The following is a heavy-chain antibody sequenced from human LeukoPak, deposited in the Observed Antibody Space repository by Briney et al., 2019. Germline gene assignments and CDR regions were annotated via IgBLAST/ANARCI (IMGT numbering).Heavy chain of an antibody. D-gene: IGHD6-6*01. Sequence: PSETLSLTCTVSGGSISSYYWSWIRQPAGKGLEWIGRIYTSGSTNYNPSLKSRVTMSVDTSKNQFSLKLSSVTAADTAVYYCARVERSSSARAFDYWGQGTLVTVSS. CDR1: GGSISSYY. J-gene: IGHJ4*02. CDR3: ARVERSSSARAFDY. V-gene: IGHV4-4*07. CDR2: IYTSGST.